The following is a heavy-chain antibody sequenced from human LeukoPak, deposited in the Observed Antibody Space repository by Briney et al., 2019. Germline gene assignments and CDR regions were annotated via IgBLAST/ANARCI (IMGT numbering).Heavy chain of an antibody. Sequence: GGSLRLSCAASGFTFSSYSMNWVRQAPGKGLEWVSYISSSSSTIYYADSVKGRFTISRDNAKNSLYLQMNSLRDEDTAVYYCASGGSGSYWGDIDYWGQGTLVTVSS. CDR2: ISSSSSTI. J-gene: IGHJ4*02. CDR1: GFTFSSYS. V-gene: IGHV3-48*02. CDR3: ASGGSGSYWGDIDY. D-gene: IGHD3-10*01.